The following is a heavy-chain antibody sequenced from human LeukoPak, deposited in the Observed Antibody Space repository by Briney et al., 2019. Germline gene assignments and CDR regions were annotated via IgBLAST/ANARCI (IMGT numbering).Heavy chain of an antibody. D-gene: IGHD3-10*01. J-gene: IGHJ6*03. V-gene: IGHV1-69*05. CDR1: GGTFSSYA. Sequence: GASVKVSCKASGGTFSSYAISWVRQAPGQGLEWMGGIIPIFGTANYAQKFQGRVTITTDESTSTAYMELSSLRSEDTAVYYCARCNYGSGSYYDDHYYYYYMDVWGKGTTVTVSS. CDR3: ARCNYGSGSYYDDHYYYYYMDV. CDR2: IIPIFGTA.